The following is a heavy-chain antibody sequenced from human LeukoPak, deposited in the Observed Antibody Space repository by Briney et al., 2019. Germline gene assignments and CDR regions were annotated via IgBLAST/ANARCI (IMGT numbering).Heavy chain of an antibody. CDR1: GGSISSGDYY. D-gene: IGHD7-27*01. Sequence: SQTLSLTCTVSGGSISSGDYYCSWIRQPPGKCLEWVGYVYYSGSTYYNPSLKSRVTISVDTSKNQFSLKLSSVTAADTAVYYCASWGSRFDYWGQGTLVTVSS. V-gene: IGHV4-30-4*08. CDR3: ASWGSRFDY. J-gene: IGHJ4*02. CDR2: VYYSGST.